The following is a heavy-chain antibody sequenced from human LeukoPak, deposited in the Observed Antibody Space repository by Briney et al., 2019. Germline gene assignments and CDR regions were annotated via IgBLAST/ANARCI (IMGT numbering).Heavy chain of an antibody. V-gene: IGHV3-30*18. CDR3: AKDYYDSSGYPSGGYFDY. CDR1: GFTFSSYG. Sequence: PGGSLRLSCAASGFTFSSYGMHWVRQAPGKGLEWVAVISYDGSNKYYADSVKGRFTISRDNSKNTLYLQMNSLRAEDTAVYYCAKDYYDSSGYPSGGYFDYWGQGTLVTVSS. J-gene: IGHJ4*02. D-gene: IGHD3-22*01. CDR2: ISYDGSNK.